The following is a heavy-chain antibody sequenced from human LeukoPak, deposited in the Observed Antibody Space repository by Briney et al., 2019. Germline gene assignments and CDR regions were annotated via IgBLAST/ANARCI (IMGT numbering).Heavy chain of an antibody. V-gene: IGHV5-51*01. CDR3: ARLGDGYIFDY. CDR2: IYPGDSDT. D-gene: IGHD5-24*01. J-gene: IGHJ4*02. Sequence: GESLKISCKASGDRFTTYWIGWVREMPGKGLEWMGIIYPGDSDTRYSPSFQGQVTISADKSVSTAYLQWSSLKASDTAMYYCARLGDGYIFDYWGQGTLVTVSS. CDR1: GDRFTTYW.